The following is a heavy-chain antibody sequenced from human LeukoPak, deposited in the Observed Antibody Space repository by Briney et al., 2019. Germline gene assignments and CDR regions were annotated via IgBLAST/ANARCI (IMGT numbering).Heavy chain of an antibody. CDR1: GFTVSSNY. V-gene: IGHV3-11*04. D-gene: IGHD3-22*01. CDR3: ARAPYDSSGYYHPPEYFQH. CDR2: ISSSGSTI. J-gene: IGHJ1*01. Sequence: GGSVRLPCAASGFTVSSNYLSWIRQAPGKGLEWVSYISSSGSTIYYADSVKGRFTISRDNAKNSLYLQMNSLRAEDTAVDYCARAPYDSSGYYHPPEYFQHWGQGTLVTVSS.